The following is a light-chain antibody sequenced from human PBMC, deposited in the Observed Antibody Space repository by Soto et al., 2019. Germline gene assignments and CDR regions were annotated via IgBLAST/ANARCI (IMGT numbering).Light chain of an antibody. Sequence: QSVLTQPPSVSAAPGQKVTISCSGSSSNIGTNPVNWYQQLPGTAPKLLIYTNYQRPSGVPDRFSGSKSGTSASLAISGLQSEDEADYYCAAWDDSLNGHVFGTGTKLTVL. CDR1: SSNIGTNP. CDR2: TNY. V-gene: IGLV1-44*01. CDR3: AAWDDSLNGHV. J-gene: IGLJ1*01.